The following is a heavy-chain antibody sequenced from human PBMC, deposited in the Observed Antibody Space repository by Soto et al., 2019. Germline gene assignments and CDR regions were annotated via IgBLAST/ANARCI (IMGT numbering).Heavy chain of an antibody. D-gene: IGHD2-2*01. J-gene: IGHJ5*02. V-gene: IGHV3-21*01. Sequence: GGSLRLSCAASGFTFSSYSMNWVRQAPGKGLEWVSSISSSSSYIYYADSVKGRFTISRDNAKNSLYLQMNSLRAEDTAVYYCAREARVWDIVVVPAAIFPWFDPWGQGTLVTVSS. CDR1: GFTFSSYS. CDR3: AREARVWDIVVVPAAIFPWFDP. CDR2: ISSSSSYI.